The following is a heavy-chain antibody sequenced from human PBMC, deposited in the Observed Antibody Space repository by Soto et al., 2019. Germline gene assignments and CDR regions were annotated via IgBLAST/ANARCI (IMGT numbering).Heavy chain of an antibody. D-gene: IGHD2-2*01. J-gene: IGHJ5*02. CDR1: GYIFINYG. Sequence: ASVKVSCKASGYIFINYGITWVRQAPGQGLEWMGWISGYNGNTEYADKLQGRVTMTTDTSTTTAYMELRSLRSDDTAAYYCARDEVPAANWLDRWGQGXLVTVYS. V-gene: IGHV1-18*01. CDR3: ARDEVPAANWLDR. CDR2: ISGYNGNT.